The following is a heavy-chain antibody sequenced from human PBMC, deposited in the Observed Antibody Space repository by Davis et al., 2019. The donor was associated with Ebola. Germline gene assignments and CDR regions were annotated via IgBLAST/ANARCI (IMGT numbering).Heavy chain of an antibody. CDR3: ARQIWDSSSSFDY. CDR2: IYYSGST. V-gene: IGHV4-39*01. D-gene: IGHD6-6*01. J-gene: IGHJ4*02. CDR1: GGSISHYY. Sequence: PSETLSLICSVSGGSISHYYWSWIRQPPGKGLEWIGSIYYSGSTYYNPSLKSRVTISVDTSKNQFSLKLSSVTAADTAVYYCARQIWDSSSSFDYWGQGTLVTVSS.